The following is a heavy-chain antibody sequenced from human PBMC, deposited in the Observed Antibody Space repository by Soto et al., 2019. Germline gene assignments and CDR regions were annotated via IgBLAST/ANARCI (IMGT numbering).Heavy chain of an antibody. Sequence: PGGSLRLSCAASGFTFSSYAMSWVRQAPGKGLEWVSAISGSGGSTYYADSVKGRFTISRDNSKNTLYLQMNSLRGEDTAVYYCATRHYNTYDPPEFDYWGQGILVTVSS. CDR1: GFTFSSYA. J-gene: IGHJ4*02. V-gene: IGHV3-23*01. CDR3: ATRHYNTYDPPEFDY. D-gene: IGHD3-9*01. CDR2: ISGSGGST.